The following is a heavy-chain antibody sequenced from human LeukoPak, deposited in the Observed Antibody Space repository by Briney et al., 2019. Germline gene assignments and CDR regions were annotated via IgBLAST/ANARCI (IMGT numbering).Heavy chain of an antibody. CDR2: IYYSGST. V-gene: IGHV4-30-4*01. CDR3: ARWVGGYSYSYDY. J-gene: IGHJ4*02. CDR1: DVSISSGDYY. D-gene: IGHD5-18*01. Sequence: SQTLSLTCTVSDVSISSGDYYWSWIRQPPGKGLECIGYIYYSGSTYYNPSLKSRVTISVDTSKNQFSLKLTSVTAADTAVYYCARWVGGYSYSYDYWGQGTLVTVSS.